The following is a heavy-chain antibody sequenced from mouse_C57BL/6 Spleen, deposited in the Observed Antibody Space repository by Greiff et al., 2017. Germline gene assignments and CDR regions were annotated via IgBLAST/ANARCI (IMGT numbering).Heavy chain of an antibody. Sequence: QVQLKQPGAELVKPGASVKLSCKASGYTFTSYWMQWVKQRPGQGLEWIGEIDPSDSYTNYNQKFKGKATLTVDTSSSTAYMQRSSLTSEDSAVYYCARSGGLDYWGQGTTLTVSS. V-gene: IGHV1-50*01. CDR3: ARSGGLDY. CDR1: GYTFTSYW. J-gene: IGHJ2*01. CDR2: IDPSDSYT. D-gene: IGHD3-1*01.